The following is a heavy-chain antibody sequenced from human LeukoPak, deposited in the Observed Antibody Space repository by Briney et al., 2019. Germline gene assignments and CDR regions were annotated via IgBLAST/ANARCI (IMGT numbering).Heavy chain of an antibody. Sequence: GGSLRLSCAASGFTFSDYSMNWVRQAPGKGLEWVSYISGSSTDTNHADSVKGRFTISRDNAENSLYLQMNSLRAEDTAIYYCARANGIAAAGIFDYWGQESLVTVSS. V-gene: IGHV3-11*05. CDR1: GFTFSDYS. CDR3: ARANGIAAAGIFDY. J-gene: IGHJ4*02. D-gene: IGHD6-13*01. CDR2: ISGSSTDT.